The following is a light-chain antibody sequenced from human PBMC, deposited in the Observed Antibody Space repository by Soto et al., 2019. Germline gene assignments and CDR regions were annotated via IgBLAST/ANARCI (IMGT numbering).Light chain of an antibody. V-gene: IGKV1-5*03. Sequence: DIQMTQSPSTLSASVGDRVTITCRASQSISIRLAWYQQKPGKAPKLLIHRASSLEKGVSPRFSGSASGTDYSLITNSLQPDDSATYYCQQYNRYRMFGQGTKLE. CDR3: QQYNRYRM. J-gene: IGKJ1*01. CDR1: QSISIR. CDR2: RAS.